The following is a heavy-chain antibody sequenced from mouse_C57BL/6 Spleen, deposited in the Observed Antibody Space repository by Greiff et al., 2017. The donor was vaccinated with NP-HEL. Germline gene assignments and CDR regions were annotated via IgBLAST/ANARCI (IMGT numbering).Heavy chain of an antibody. CDR3: ARVTITTVVAVDY. CDR2: IDPSDSYT. D-gene: IGHD1-1*01. Sequence: QVQLQQPGAELVKPGASVKLSCKASGYTFTSYWMQWVKQRPGQGLEWIGEIDPSDSYTNYNQKFKGKATLTVDTSSSPAYMQLSSLTSEDSAVYYCARVTITTVVAVDYWGQGTTLTVSS. J-gene: IGHJ2*01. CDR1: GYTFTSYW. V-gene: IGHV1-50*01.